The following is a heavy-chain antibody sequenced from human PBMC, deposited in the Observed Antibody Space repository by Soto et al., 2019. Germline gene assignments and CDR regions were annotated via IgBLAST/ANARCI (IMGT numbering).Heavy chain of an antibody. J-gene: IGHJ1*01. CDR2: IFYSGST. V-gene: IGHV4-31*03. CDR3: ARRRGTGTYPHHSQP. CDR1: GGSISSGDYY. Sequence: QVQLQESGPGLVKPSQTLSLTCTASGGSISSGDYYWSWMRQHPGKGLEWIGYIFYSGSTYYNPSPKCRVTISVDTSINPLSPKLTHVTAAGTAVHYCARRRGTGTYPHHSQPWGQGTLVTVSS. D-gene: IGHD1-26*01.